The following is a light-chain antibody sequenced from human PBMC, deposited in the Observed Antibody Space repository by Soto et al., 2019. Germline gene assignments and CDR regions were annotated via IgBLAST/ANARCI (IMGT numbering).Light chain of an antibody. Sequence: EIVMTQSPATLSVSPGERATLSCRASQSVSSNLAWYQQKPGQAPRLLIYGASTRATGIPARFSGSGSGTEFTLTVSSLLSDEFAVYYCLQFNSWPYTWGQGTQLQIK. J-gene: IGKJ2*01. V-gene: IGKV3-15*01. CDR1: QSVSSN. CDR3: LQFNSWPYT. CDR2: GAS.